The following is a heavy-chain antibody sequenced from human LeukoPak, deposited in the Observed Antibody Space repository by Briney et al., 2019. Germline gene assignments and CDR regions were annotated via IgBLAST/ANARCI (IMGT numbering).Heavy chain of an antibody. D-gene: IGHD7-27*01. V-gene: IGHV3-23*01. Sequence: PGGSLRLSCAASGFTFSNYAMSWVRQAPGKGLEWVSTSGTAGGIYYADPVKGRFTISRDTSKNTLFLQMNSLRAEDTAIYYCAKRGQTGEHYFDHWGQGTLVTVSS. J-gene: IGHJ4*02. CDR3: AKRGQTGEHYFDH. CDR2: SGTAGGI. CDR1: GFTFSNYA.